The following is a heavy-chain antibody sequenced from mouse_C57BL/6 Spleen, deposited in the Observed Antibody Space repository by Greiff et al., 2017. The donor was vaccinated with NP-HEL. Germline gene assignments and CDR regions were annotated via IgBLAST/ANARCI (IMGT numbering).Heavy chain of an antibody. CDR3: GRDYYGSSYDDMDY. D-gene: IGHD1-1*01. Sequence: VQLQQSGAELVKPGASVKISCKASGYAFSSYWMNWVKQRPGKGLEWIGQIYPGDGDTNYNGKFKGKATLTADKSTSTAYMQLSRLSSEDSAVYCCGRDYYGSSYDDMDYWGQGTSVTVSS. CDR2: IYPGDGDT. V-gene: IGHV1-80*01. J-gene: IGHJ4*01. CDR1: GYAFSSYW.